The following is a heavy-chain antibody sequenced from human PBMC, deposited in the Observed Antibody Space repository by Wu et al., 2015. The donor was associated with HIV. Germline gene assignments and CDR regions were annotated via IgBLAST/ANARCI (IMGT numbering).Heavy chain of an antibody. CDR1: GGAVSSSA. D-gene: IGHD3-3*02. CDR2: LNPSGGRR. J-gene: IGHJ4*02. CDR3: AREPSISGDY. Sequence: QVQLVQSGAEVKKPGSSVRVSCKATGGAVSSSAITWVRQAPGQGLEWVGTLNPSGGRRRNALKFRDRITMTRDTSTSTVYMELSSLRSEDTAVYYCAREPSISGDYWGQGTLVTVSS. V-gene: IGHV1-46*03.